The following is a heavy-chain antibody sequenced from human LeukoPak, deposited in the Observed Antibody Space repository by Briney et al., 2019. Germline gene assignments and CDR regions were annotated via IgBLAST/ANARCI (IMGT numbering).Heavy chain of an antibody. Sequence: ASVKVSCKASGGTFSSYAISWVRQAPGQGLEWMGRIIPILGIANYAQKFQGRVTITADKSTSTAYMELSSLRSEDTAVYYCARAGPRILTDTNWFDPWGQGTLVTVSS. D-gene: IGHD3-9*01. J-gene: IGHJ5*02. CDR2: IIPILGIA. CDR3: ARAGPRILTDTNWFDP. V-gene: IGHV1-69*04. CDR1: GGTFSSYA.